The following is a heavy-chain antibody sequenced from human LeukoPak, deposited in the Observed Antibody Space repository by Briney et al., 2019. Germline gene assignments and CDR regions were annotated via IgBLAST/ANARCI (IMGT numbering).Heavy chain of an antibody. CDR2: MDYSESS. CDR3: ARDISSSWSPPTRPGY. J-gene: IGHJ4*02. CDR1: GGSFSGYY. Sequence: SETLSLTCAVYGGSFSGYYRAWIRQPPGKGLEWIGSMDYSESSDYNPSLKSRLTISADTSKNQFSLKLSSVTAADTAVYYCARDISSSWSPPTRPGYWGQGTLVTVSS. D-gene: IGHD6-13*01. V-gene: IGHV4-34*01.